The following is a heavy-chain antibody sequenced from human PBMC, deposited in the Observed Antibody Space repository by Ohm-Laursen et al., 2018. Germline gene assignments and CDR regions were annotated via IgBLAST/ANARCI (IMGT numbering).Heavy chain of an antibody. CDR2: ISYDGSNK. V-gene: IGHV3-30*03. Sequence: SLRLSCAASGFTFSSYGMHWVRQAPGKGLEWVAVISYDGSNKYYADSVKGRFTISRDNSKNTLYLQVDSLRAGDTAVYYCAREERGSDFQGIDYWGQGTLVTVSS. CDR1: GFTFSSYG. J-gene: IGHJ4*02. D-gene: IGHD3/OR15-3a*01. CDR3: AREERGSDFQGIDY.